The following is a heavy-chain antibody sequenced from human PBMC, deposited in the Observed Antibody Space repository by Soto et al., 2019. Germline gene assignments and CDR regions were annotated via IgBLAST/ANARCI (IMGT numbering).Heavy chain of an antibody. J-gene: IGHJ5*02. CDR2: IYYSGST. Sequence: SETLSLTCTVSGGSISSGGYYWSWIRQHPGKGLEWIGYIYYSGSTYYNPSLKSRVTISVDTSKNQFSLKLSSVTAADTAVYYCARDQELDIVLMVYASDNWFDPWGQGTLVTVSS. CDR3: ARDQELDIVLMVYASDNWFDP. D-gene: IGHD2-8*01. CDR1: GGSISSGGYY. V-gene: IGHV4-31*03.